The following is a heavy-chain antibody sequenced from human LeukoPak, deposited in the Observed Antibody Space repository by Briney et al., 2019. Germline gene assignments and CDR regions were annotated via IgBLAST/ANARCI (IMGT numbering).Heavy chain of an antibody. Sequence: GGSLRLSCAASGFTFSSYAMSWVRQAPGKGLEWVSAISGSGGSTYYADSVRGRFTISRDNSKNTLYLQMNSLRAEDTAVYYCAKGRDYDSSGYSPFDYWGQGTLVTVSS. CDR2: ISGSGGST. CDR1: GFTFSSYA. V-gene: IGHV3-23*01. D-gene: IGHD3-22*01. J-gene: IGHJ4*02. CDR3: AKGRDYDSSGYSPFDY.